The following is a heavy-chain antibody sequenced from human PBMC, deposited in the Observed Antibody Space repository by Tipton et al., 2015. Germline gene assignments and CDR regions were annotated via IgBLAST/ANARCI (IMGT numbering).Heavy chain of an antibody. CDR2: ISQSGNT. V-gene: IGHV4-4*02. CDR3: ARDLEHGMDV. J-gene: IGHJ6*02. D-gene: IGHD5-24*01. Sequence: TLSLTCAVSGGSISSTNWWTWVRQPPGKGLEWIGEISQSGNTNYNPSLKSRVTISLDTSKNQFSLTLNSVAAADTAVYYCARDLEHGMDVWGHGTTVTVSS. CDR1: GGSISSTNW.